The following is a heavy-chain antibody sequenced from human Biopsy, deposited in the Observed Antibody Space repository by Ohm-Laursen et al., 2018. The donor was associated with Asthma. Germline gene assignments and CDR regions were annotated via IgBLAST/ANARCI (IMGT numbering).Heavy chain of an antibody. J-gene: IGHJ4*02. CDR1: GFMFRSFG. D-gene: IGHD5-12*01. CDR2: ISYDGNHK. V-gene: IGHV3-30*18. CDR3: AKRRGYSGHDNDY. Sequence: SLRLSCAASGFMFRSFGMHWVRQAPGKGLEWVAVISYDGNHKFYEDSVKGRFTISRDNSKNTLYLQMNSLRTENTAVYYCAKRRGYSGHDNDYWGQGALVIVSS.